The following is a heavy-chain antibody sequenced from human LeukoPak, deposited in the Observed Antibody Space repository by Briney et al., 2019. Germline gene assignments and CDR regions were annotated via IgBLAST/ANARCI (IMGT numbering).Heavy chain of an antibody. Sequence: SETLSLTCTVSGGSISSYYWSWIRQPPGKGLEWIGYIFYSGSTNYNPSLKSRVTISVDTSKNQFSLKLSSVTAADTAVYYCARGADSSGYYSIFYFDYWGQGTLVTVSS. CDR2: IFYSGST. V-gene: IGHV4-59*01. D-gene: IGHD3-22*01. J-gene: IGHJ4*02. CDR3: ARGADSSGYYSIFYFDY. CDR1: GGSISSYY.